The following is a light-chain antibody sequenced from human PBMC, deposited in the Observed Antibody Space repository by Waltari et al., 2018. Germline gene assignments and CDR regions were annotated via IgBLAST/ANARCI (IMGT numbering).Light chain of an antibody. CDR2: VNSDGSH. CDR1: SGHSTNA. CDR3: QAWGTGIQGV. J-gene: IGLJ3*02. V-gene: IGLV4-69*01. Sequence: QLGVTQSPSASASLGASVKLTCILSSGHSTNAVAWHQQQPEKGPRFLMKVNSDGSHSKGDGIPDRFSGSSSGAERHLTISSLQSEDEADYYCQAWGTGIQGVFGGGTKLTVL.